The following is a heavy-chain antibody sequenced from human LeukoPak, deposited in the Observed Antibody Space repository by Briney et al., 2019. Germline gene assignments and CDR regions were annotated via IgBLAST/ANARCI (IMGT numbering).Heavy chain of an antibody. Sequence: PSETLSLTCTVSGGSISSGGYYWSWIRQHPGKGLEWIGYIYYSGSTYYNPSLKSRVTISVDTSKNQFSLKLSSVTAAGTAVYYCARALGMDDNWFDPWGQGTLVTVSS. CDR1: GGSISSGGYY. CDR3: ARALGMDDNWFDP. V-gene: IGHV4-31*03. CDR2: IYYSGST. J-gene: IGHJ5*02. D-gene: IGHD6-13*01.